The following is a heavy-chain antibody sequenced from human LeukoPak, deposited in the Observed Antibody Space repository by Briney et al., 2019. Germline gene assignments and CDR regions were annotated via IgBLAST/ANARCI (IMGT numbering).Heavy chain of an antibody. V-gene: IGHV4-4*02. CDR1: GVSILSTNW. Sequence: PSGTLSLTCAVSGVSILSTNWWSWVRQPPGRGLEWIGEVHLSGASNNNPSLKSRVNMSIDKSRNQLSLELTSVTAADTAMYYCARESGAFTPFGFWGQGT. J-gene: IGHJ1*01. CDR3: ARESGAFTPFGF. D-gene: IGHD1-26*01. CDR2: VHLSGAS.